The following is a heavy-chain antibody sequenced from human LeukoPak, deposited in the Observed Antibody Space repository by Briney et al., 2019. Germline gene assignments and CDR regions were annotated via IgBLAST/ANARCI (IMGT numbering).Heavy chain of an antibody. CDR3: ARHSSSWMWFDP. CDR1: CGSISSYY. CDR2: IYTRGST. D-gene: IGHD6-13*01. Sequence: SETLSLICTVSCGSISSYYWSWIRQPPRKGLEWIGYIYTRGSTSYTPAVKRRVNISVDTSMTQFSLKLSSVTGVDTAVYYCARHSSSWMWFDPWGQGTLVTISS. J-gene: IGHJ5*02. V-gene: IGHV4-4*09.